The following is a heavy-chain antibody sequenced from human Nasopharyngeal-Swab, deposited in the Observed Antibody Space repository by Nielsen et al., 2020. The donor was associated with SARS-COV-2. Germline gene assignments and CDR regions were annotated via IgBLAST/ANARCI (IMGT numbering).Heavy chain of an antibody. J-gene: IGHJ6*02. Sequence: GGSLRPARATSGFTLSSYAKHWVRPAPGKGLEWVAVISYDGSNKYYADSVKGRFTISRDNSKNTLYLQMNSLRAEDTAVYYCASSSGMVQPYGMDVWGQGTTVTVSS. CDR1: GFTLSSYA. V-gene: IGHV3-30*04. CDR3: ASSSGMVQPYGMDV. CDR2: ISYDGSNK. D-gene: IGHD3-10*01.